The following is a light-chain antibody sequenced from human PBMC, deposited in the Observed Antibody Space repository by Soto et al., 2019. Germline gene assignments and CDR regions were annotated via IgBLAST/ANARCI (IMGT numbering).Light chain of an antibody. CDR3: VLYMGSGIGV. CDR2: STN. V-gene: IGLV8-61*01. J-gene: IGLJ1*01. Sequence: QTVVTREPSFSVSPGGTVTLTCGLSSGSVSTSYYPSWYQQTPGQAPRTLIYSTNTRSSGVPDRFSGSILGNKAALTITGAQADDESDYYCVLYMGSGIGVFGTGTKLTVL. CDR1: SGSVSTSYY.